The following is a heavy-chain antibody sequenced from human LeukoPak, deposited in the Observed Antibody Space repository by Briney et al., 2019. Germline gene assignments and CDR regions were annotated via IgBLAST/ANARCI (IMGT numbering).Heavy chain of an antibody. J-gene: IGHJ4*02. CDR1: GYTFTSYD. D-gene: IGHD6-6*01. CDR3: ASREIEYSSSSPMRY. Sequence: ASVKASCKASGYTFTSYDINWVRQATGQGLEWMGWMNPNSGNTGYAQKFQGRVTMTRNTSISTAYMELSSLRSEDTAVYYCASREIEYSSSSPMRYWGQGTLVTVSS. CDR2: MNPNSGNT. V-gene: IGHV1-8*01.